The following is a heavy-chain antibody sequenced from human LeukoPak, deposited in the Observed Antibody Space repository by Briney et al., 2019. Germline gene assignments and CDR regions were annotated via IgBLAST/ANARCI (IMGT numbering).Heavy chain of an antibody. V-gene: IGHV1-46*01. D-gene: IGHD3-22*01. CDR3: ARGGPSYDSSGYYYFDFDY. CDR2: INPSGGST. Sequence: ASAKVSRKASGYTFTSYYMHWVRQAPGQGLEWMGIINPSGGSTNYAQKFQGRVTMTRDTSTSTVYMELSSLRSEDTAVYYCARGGPSYDSSGYYYFDFDYWGQGTLVTVSS. J-gene: IGHJ4*02. CDR1: GYTFTSYY.